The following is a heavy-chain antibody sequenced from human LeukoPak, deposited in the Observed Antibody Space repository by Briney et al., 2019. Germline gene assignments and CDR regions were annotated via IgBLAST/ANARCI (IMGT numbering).Heavy chain of an antibody. D-gene: IGHD3-10*01. CDR1: GFTASSNC. J-gene: IGHJ4*02. V-gene: IGHV3-53*01. Sequence: GGSLRLSCAASGFTASSNCMSWVRQAPGKGLEWVSVIYSGGSTYYADSVKGRFTISRDNSKNTLYLQMNGLRAEDTAVYYCARDAGKVRGFVYWGQGTLVTVSS. CDR2: IYSGGST. CDR3: ARDAGKVRGFVY.